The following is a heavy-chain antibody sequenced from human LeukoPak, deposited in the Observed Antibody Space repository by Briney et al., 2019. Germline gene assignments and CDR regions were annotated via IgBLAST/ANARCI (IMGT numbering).Heavy chain of an antibody. CDR1: GFTFSSYW. Sequence: GGSLRLSCAASGFTFSSYWMSWVRQAPGKGLEWVSSISSSNTYIYYADSVKGRFTISRDNAKNSLYLQMNSLRAEDTAVYYCARDPLYSHYMDVWGKGTTVTVSS. V-gene: IGHV3-21*01. D-gene: IGHD3-16*02. CDR2: ISSSNTYI. J-gene: IGHJ6*03. CDR3: ARDPLYSHYMDV.